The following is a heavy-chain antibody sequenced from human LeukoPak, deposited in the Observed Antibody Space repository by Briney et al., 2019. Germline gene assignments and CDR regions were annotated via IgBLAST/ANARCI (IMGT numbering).Heavy chain of an antibody. CDR2: ISYSGST. D-gene: IGHD1-7*01. CDR1: GGSFSSYY. Sequence: SETLSLTCTVSGGSFSSYYWSWVRQPPGKGLEWIGYISYSGSTNYNPSLKSRVTISRDTSKNQFSLNLSSVTAADTAVYYCGRDSDGTVDYWGQGTLVTVSS. CDR3: GRDSDGTVDY. V-gene: IGHV4-59*01. J-gene: IGHJ4*02.